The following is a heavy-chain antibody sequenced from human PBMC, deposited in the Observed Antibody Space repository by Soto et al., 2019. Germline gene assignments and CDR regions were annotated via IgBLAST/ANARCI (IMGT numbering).Heavy chain of an antibody. V-gene: IGHV3-33*01. CDR2: IWYDGSNK. J-gene: IGHJ4*02. D-gene: IGHD5-18*01. CDR1: GFTFSSYG. Sequence: QVQLVESGGGVVQPGRSLRLSCAASGFTFSSYGMHWVRQAPGKGLEWVAVIWYDGSNKYYADSVKGRFTISRDNSKNTLYLQMNSLRAEDTAVYYCARAPWSEIQLWFDYWGQETLVTVSS. CDR3: ARAPWSEIQLWFDY.